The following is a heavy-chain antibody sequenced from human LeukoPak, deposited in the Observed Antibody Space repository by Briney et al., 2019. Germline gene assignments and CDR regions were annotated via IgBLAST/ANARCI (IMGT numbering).Heavy chain of an antibody. J-gene: IGHJ6*03. CDR3: ARGGRGYCSSTSCHTGYYYYMDV. Sequence: ASVKVSCKASGYTFTGYYMHWVRQAPGQGLEWMGWINPNSGDTNYAQKFQGRVTMTRDTSISTAYMELSRLRSDDAAVYYSARGGRGYCSSTSCHTGYYYYMDVWGKGTTVTVSS. D-gene: IGHD2-2*02. CDR2: INPNSGDT. CDR1: GYTFTGYY. V-gene: IGHV1-2*02.